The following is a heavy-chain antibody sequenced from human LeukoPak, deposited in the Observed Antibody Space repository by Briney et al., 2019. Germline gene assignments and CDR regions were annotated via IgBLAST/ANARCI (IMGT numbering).Heavy chain of an antibody. CDR3: AREEGPGYSSGWYYFDY. Sequence: PSETLSLTCTVSGGSISSYYWSWILQPPGKGREWIGYVYYSGSTNYNPSLKSRVTISVDTSKNQFSLKLSSVTAADTAVYYCAREEGPGYSSGWYYFDYWGQGTLVTVSS. V-gene: IGHV4-59*01. D-gene: IGHD6-19*01. CDR2: VYYSGST. J-gene: IGHJ4*02. CDR1: GGSISSYY.